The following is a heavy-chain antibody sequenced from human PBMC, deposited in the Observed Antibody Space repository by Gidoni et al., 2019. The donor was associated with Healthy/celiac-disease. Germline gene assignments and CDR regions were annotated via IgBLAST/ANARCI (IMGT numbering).Heavy chain of an antibody. D-gene: IGHD5-12*01. CDR3: ARGGYTDEYAFDI. V-gene: IGHV4-59*01. J-gene: IGHJ3*02. Sequence: QVQLQESGPGLVKPSETLSLTCTVSGGSISSYYWSWIRQPPGKGLEWIGYIYYSRSTNYNPSLKSRVTISVDTSKNQFSLKLSSVTAADTAVYYCARGGYTDEYAFDIWGQGTMVTVSS. CDR2: IYYSRST. CDR1: GGSISSYY.